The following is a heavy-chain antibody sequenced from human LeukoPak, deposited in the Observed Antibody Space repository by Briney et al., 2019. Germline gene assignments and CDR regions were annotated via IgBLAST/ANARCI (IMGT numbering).Heavy chain of an antibody. CDR3: ASQPAAADVDY. CDR2: IKQDGSKK. D-gene: IGHD2-2*01. J-gene: IGHJ4*02. Sequence: PGGSPRLSCAASGFTFSSYWMTWVRQAPGKGLEWVANIKQDGSKKSYVDSVKGRFTISRDNAKNSLYLQMNSLRADDTGVYYCASQPAAADVDYWGQGTLVTVSS. V-gene: IGHV3-7*03. CDR1: GFTFSSYW.